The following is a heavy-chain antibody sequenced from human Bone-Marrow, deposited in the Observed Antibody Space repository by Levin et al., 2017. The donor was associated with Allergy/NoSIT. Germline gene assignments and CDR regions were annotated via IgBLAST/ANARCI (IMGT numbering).Heavy chain of an antibody. J-gene: IGHJ4*02. Sequence: GSLRLSCAVSGYSISSGYYWGWIRQPPGKGLECIGAISPTGTTYYNPSLKSRVSMSVDTSKNQFSLKMRSVTAADTALYYCARVHAVAPSGTYPPFDYWGQGTLVTVSS. CDR2: ISPTGTT. CDR3: ARVHAVAPSGTYPPFDY. D-gene: IGHD3-16*02. CDR1: GYSISSGYY. V-gene: IGHV4-38-2*01.